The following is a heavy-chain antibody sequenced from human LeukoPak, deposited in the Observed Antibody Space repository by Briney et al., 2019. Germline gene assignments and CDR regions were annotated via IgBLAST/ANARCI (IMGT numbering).Heavy chain of an antibody. CDR3: ARSDYFHN. Sequence: GGSLRLSCAASGLTLSNYAMSWVRQAPGKGLEWVSSMSGSGSSRYHADSVKGRFTISRDNSDNTLYLHMDSLRAEDTAVYYCARSDYFHNWGQGTMVVVSA. D-gene: IGHD2/OR15-2a*01. CDR2: MSGSGSSR. J-gene: IGHJ3*01. V-gene: IGHV3-23*01. CDR1: GLTLSNYA.